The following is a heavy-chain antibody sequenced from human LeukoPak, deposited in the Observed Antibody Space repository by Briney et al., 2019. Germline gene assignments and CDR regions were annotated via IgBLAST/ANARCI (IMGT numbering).Heavy chain of an antibody. D-gene: IGHD4-23*01. CDR3: AKENLFTGGNSGFYFDY. V-gene: IGHV3-30-3*01. J-gene: IGHJ4*02. Sequence: GRSLRLSCAASGFTFSSYAMHWVRQAPGKGLEWVAVISYDGSNKYYADSVKGRFTISRDNSKNTLYLQMNSLRAEDTAVYYCAKENLFTGGNSGFYFDYWGQGTLVTVSS. CDR2: ISYDGSNK. CDR1: GFTFSSYA.